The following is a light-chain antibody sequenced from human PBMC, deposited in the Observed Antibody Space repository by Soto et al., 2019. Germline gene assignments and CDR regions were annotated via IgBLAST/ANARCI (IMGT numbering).Light chain of an antibody. CDR2: GAS. CDR3: QQYGSSPQT. Sequence: EIVMTQSPATLSVSPGYRATLSCRASQSASSNLAWYQQKPGQAPRLLIYGASSRATGIPDRFTGSGSGTDFTLTISRLEPEDFAVYYCQQYGSSPQTFGQGTKVDTK. V-gene: IGKV3-20*01. J-gene: IGKJ1*01. CDR1: QSASSN.